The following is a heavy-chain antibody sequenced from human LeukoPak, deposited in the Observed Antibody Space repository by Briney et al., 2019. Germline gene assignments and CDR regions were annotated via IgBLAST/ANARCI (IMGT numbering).Heavy chain of an antibody. Sequence: GGSLRLSCAASGFTFSNAWMSWVRQAPGKGLEWVGRIKSKTGGGTTDYAAPVKGRFTISRDDSKNTLYLQMNSLKTEDTAVYYCTTFPIAVAGTFDYWGQGTLVTVSS. CDR3: TTFPIAVAGTFDY. CDR2: IKSKTGGGTT. D-gene: IGHD6-19*01. V-gene: IGHV3-15*01. J-gene: IGHJ4*02. CDR1: GFTFSNAW.